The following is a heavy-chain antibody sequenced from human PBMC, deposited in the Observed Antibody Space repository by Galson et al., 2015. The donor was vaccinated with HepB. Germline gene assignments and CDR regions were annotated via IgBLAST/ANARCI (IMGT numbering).Heavy chain of an antibody. Sequence: SETLSLTCGVYGGSLTGHCWSWIRQFPGKGLEWIGEINLSGGANYNPSLKSRVAMFVDTSKNQFSLTLTSVTTADTAIYYCARVLQPYYDFWSRSGSRYFDYWGQGTLVTVSS. CDR3: ARVLQPYYDFWSRSGSRYFDY. CDR2: INLSGGA. CDR1: GGSLTGHC. J-gene: IGHJ4*02. D-gene: IGHD3-3*01. V-gene: IGHV4-34*01.